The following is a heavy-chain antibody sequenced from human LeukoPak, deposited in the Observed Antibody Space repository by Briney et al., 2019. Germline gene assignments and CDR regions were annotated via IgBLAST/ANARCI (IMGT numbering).Heavy chain of an antibody. J-gene: IGHJ4*02. V-gene: IGHV1-2*02. CDR3: ARDGDFWSGYYTKVY. D-gene: IGHD3-3*01. Sequence: ASVKVSCKASGYTFTGYYMHWVRQAPGQGLEWVGWINPNSGGTNYAQKFQGRVTMTRDTSISTAYMELSRLRSDDTAVYYCARDGDFWSGYYTKVYWGQGTLVTVSS. CDR2: INPNSGGT. CDR1: GYTFTGYY.